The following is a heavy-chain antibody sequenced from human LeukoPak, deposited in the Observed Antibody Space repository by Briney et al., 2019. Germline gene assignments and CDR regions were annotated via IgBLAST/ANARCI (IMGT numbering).Heavy chain of an antibody. CDR2: IYYSGST. D-gene: IGHD6-13*01. J-gene: IGHJ4*02. Sequence: SETLSLTCTVSGGSLSSYYWSRIRQPPGKGLEWIGYIYYSGSTNYNPSLKSRVTISVDTSKNQFSLKLSSVTAADTAVYYCAGLAAAGTGFDYWGQGTLVTVSS. CDR1: GGSLSSYY. CDR3: AGLAAAGTGFDY. V-gene: IGHV4-59*01.